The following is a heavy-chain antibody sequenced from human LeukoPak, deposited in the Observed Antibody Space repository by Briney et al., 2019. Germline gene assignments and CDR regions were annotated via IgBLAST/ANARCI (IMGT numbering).Heavy chain of an antibody. CDR3: ARSPRLWFGELLDPYYFDY. V-gene: IGHV4-39*07. D-gene: IGHD3-10*01. J-gene: IGHJ4*02. Sequence: SETLSLTCTVSGGSISSSSYYWGWIRQPPGKGLEWIGQIYHSGSTNYNPSLKSRVTISVDKSKNQFSLKLSSVTAADTAVYYCARSPRLWFGELLDPYYFDYWGQGTLVTVSS. CDR1: GGSISSSSYY. CDR2: IYHSGST.